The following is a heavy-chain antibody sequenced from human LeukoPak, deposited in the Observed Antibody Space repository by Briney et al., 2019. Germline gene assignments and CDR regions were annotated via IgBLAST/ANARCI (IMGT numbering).Heavy chain of an antibody. V-gene: IGHV3-48*03. Sequence: PGGSLRLSCAASGFTFSSYEMNWVRQAPGKGLEWVSFISSSSSTIYYADSVKGRFTISRDNARSSVYLQMNSLGAEDMAVYYCARGDFYDGSGYYFGHWGQGTLVTVSS. D-gene: IGHD3-22*01. J-gene: IGHJ4*02. CDR3: ARGDFYDGSGYYFGH. CDR1: GFTFSSYE. CDR2: ISSSSSTI.